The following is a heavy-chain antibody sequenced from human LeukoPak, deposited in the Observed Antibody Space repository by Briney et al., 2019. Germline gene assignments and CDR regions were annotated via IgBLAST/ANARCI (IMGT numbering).Heavy chain of an antibody. J-gene: IGHJ4*02. V-gene: IGHV3-66*02. Sequence: GGSLRLSCAASGFPVSSDYMGWVRPAPGKGLEYVSIIYGGGDTFYADSVKGRFTISRDNSKNTLYLQMNSLRAEDTAVYYCARDSHKLHSSAYFYFFDYWGQGTLVSVSS. D-gene: IGHD3-22*01. CDR3: ARDSHKLHSSAYFYFFDY. CDR1: GFPVSSDY. CDR2: IYGGGDT.